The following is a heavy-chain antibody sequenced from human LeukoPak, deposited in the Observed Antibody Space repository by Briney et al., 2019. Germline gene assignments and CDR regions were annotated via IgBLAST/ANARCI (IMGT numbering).Heavy chain of an antibody. CDR3: AGTYYYDSSGYSAFDI. D-gene: IGHD3-22*01. CDR2: IYSGGST. Sequence: GGSLRLSCVASGFTFSSYWMTWVRQAPGKGLEWVSVIYSGGSTYYADSVKGRFTISRDNSKNTLYLQMNSLRAEDTAVYYCAGTYYYDSSGYSAFDIWGQGTMVTVSS. CDR1: GFTFSSYW. V-gene: IGHV3-53*01. J-gene: IGHJ3*02.